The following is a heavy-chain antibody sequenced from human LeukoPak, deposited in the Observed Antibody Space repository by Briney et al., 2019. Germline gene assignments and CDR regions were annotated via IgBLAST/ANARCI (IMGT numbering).Heavy chain of an antibody. J-gene: IGHJ4*02. V-gene: IGHV1-69*05. CDR2: IIPIFGTA. CDR1: GYTFTSYG. CDR3: ARDRVEYYDILTGYYSLDY. D-gene: IGHD3-9*01. Sequence: ASVNVSCKASGYTFTSYGISWVRQAPGQGLEWMGWIIPIFGTANYAQKFQGRVTITTDESTSTAYMELSSLRSEDTAVYYCARDRVEYYDILTGYYSLDYWGQGTLVTVSS.